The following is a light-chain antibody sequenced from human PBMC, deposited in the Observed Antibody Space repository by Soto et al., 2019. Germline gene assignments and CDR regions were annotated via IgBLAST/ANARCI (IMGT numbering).Light chain of an antibody. V-gene: IGKV3-11*01. Sequence: EIVLTQSPATLSLSPGERATLSCRASRTVNNYLAWYQQKPGQAPRLLIYDASTRATGIPARFSGSGSGTDFTLTISSLEPEDFVVYYCQQHINWPLTFGGGTKVEIK. CDR1: RTVNNY. J-gene: IGKJ4*01. CDR3: QQHINWPLT. CDR2: DAS.